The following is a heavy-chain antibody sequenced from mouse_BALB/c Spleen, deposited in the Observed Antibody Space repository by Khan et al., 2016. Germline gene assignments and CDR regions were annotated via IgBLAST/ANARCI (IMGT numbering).Heavy chain of an antibody. D-gene: IGHD1-2*01. CDR3: ARLHYYGYMNY. CDR1: GFDFSRYW. V-gene: IGHV4-1*02. J-gene: IGHJ2*01. CDR2: INPDSSTI. Sequence: EVQLVETGGGLVQPGGSLKLSCAASGFDFSRYWMSWVRQAPGKGLEWIGEINPDSSTINYTPSLKDKFIISRDNAKNTLYLQMSKVRSEDTALYYCARLHYYGYMNYWGQGTTLTVSS.